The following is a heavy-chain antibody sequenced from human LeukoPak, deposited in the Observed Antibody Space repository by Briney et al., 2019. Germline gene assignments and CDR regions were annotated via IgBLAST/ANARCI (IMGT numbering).Heavy chain of an antibody. Sequence: GGSLRLSCAASGFTFSVYWMHWVRQAPGRGLVWVSLINSDGSSTRYADSVKGRFTISRDNAKNTLYLQTNSLRAEDTAVYYCARGKAVAGTFSWFDPWGQGTLVTVSS. CDR3: ARGKAVAGTFSWFDP. CDR1: GFTFSVYW. CDR2: INSDGSST. D-gene: IGHD6-19*01. V-gene: IGHV3-74*01. J-gene: IGHJ5*02.